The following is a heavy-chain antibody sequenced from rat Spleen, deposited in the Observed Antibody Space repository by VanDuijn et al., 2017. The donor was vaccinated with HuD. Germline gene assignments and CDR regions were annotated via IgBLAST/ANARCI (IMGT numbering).Heavy chain of an antibody. D-gene: IGHD1-12*02. V-gene: IGHV5-29*01. CDR3: ARHWDGSYYYWYFDF. Sequence: EVQLVESGGGLVQPGRSLKLSCTASGFTFSNYDMAWVRQAPTKGLEWVATISYDGSSTYYRDSVKGRFTISRDNAKSTLYLQMDSLRSEDTATYYCARHWDGSYYYWYFDFWGPGTMVTVSS. CDR2: ISYDGSST. J-gene: IGHJ1*01. CDR1: GFTFSNYD.